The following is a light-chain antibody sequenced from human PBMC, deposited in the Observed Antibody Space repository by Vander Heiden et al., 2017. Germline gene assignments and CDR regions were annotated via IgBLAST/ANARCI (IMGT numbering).Light chain of an antibody. CDR1: TLRDKY. CDR3: QAWDSGTAP. V-gene: IGLV3-1*01. Sequence: SYELTQPPSVSVSPGQTARITCSGDTLRDKYMCWYQQKPGQSPVLVIYQRDKRPSGIPERFSGSISGNTATLIISGTQAMDEADYYCQAWDSGTAPFGGGTKLTVL. CDR2: QRD. J-gene: IGLJ3*02.